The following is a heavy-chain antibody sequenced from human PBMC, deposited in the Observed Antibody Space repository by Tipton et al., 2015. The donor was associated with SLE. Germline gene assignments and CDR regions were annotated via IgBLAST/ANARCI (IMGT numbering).Heavy chain of an antibody. D-gene: IGHD5-12*01. CDR1: DGSISSSNYY. CDR2: IFYTGST. CDR3: ARSHYSGPFDN. Sequence: TLSLTCTVSDGSISSSNYYWGWIRQPPGKGLEWIGSIFYTGSTYYNPSLKSRVSFSIDTSKNQFSLKLNSVTAADTAVYYCARSHYSGPFDNWGQGTLVTVST. V-gene: IGHV4-39*07. J-gene: IGHJ4*02.